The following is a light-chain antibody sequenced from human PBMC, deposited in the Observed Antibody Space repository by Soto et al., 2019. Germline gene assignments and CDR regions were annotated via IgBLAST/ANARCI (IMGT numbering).Light chain of an antibody. CDR2: DAS. CDR3: QQYENLPT. CDR1: QDINNY. J-gene: IGKJ5*01. Sequence: DIQMTQSPSDMSASVGDRVTITCRASQDINNYLNWYQQKPGRAPKLLIYDASNLEAGVPSRFRGSGSGTDFTFTISRLQPEDIATYYCQQYENLPTFGQGTRLEIK. V-gene: IGKV1-33*01.